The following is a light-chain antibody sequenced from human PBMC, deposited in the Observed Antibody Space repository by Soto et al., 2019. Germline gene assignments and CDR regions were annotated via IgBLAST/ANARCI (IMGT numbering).Light chain of an antibody. CDR2: DGS. V-gene: IGLV3-21*02. CDR3: QVWDVSTFHPYL. J-gene: IGLJ1*01. Sequence: SYELTQPPSVSVAPGQTARITCGGNNIGIYSVHWYQQRPGQAPVLVVYDGSDRPSGIPERFSGSNSGNTATLTIGRVEAADEADYYCQVWDVSTFHPYLFGTGTKVTVL. CDR1: NIGIYS.